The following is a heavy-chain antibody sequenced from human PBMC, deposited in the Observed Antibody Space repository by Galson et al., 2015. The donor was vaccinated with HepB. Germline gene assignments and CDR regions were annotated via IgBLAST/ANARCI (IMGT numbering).Heavy chain of an antibody. CDR2: IKSKTDGGTT. J-gene: IGHJ4*02. D-gene: IGHD3-10*01. Sequence: SLRLSCAASGFTFSNAWMSWVRQAPGKGLEWVGRIKSKTDGGTTDYAAPVKGRFTISRDDSKNTLYLQMNSLKTEDTAVYYCTTVVTGELLWFGELGELLDYWGQGTLVTVSS. V-gene: IGHV3-15*01. CDR1: GFTFSNAW. CDR3: TTVVTGELLWFGELGELLDY.